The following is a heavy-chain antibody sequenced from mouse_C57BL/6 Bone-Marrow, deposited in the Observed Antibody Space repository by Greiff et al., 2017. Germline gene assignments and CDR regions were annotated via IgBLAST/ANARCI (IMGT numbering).Heavy chain of an antibody. D-gene: IGHD1-1*01. CDR3: ARSPDYYGSSGDFDY. Sequence: QVQLQQPGAELVRPGTSVKLSCKASGYTFTSYWMHWVKQRPGQGLEWVGVIDPSDSYTNYNQKFKGKATLTVDTSSSTAYMQLSSLTSEDSAVYYCARSPDYYGSSGDFDYWGQGTTRTVSS. CDR1: GYTFTSYW. J-gene: IGHJ2*01. CDR2: IDPSDSYT. V-gene: IGHV1-59*01.